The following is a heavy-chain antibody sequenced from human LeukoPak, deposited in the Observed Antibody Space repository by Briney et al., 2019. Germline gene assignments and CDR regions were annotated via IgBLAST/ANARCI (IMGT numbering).Heavy chain of an antibody. CDR2: IGTAGDT. J-gene: IGHJ4*02. CDR3: PTATRSGYYDY. V-gene: IGHV3-13*01. Sequence: GGSLRLSCAASGFTFSTNNMHWVRQATGRGLEWVSAIGTAGDTYYPGSVKGRFTISRENAKNSLYLQMNSMRAGDTAVYYCPTATRSGYYDYWGQGTLVTVSS. CDR1: GFTFSTNN. D-gene: IGHD3-3*01.